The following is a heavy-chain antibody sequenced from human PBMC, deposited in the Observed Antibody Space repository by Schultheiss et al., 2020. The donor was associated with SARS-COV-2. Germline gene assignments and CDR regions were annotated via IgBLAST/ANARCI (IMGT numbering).Heavy chain of an antibody. V-gene: IGHV3-53*01. CDR3: AKDPHP. CDR1: GFTFSDYY. Sequence: GGSLRLSCAASGFTFSDYYMSWIRQAPGKGLEWVSVIYSGGSTYYADSVKGRFFISRDNPKNTLYLDMNSLRAEDTAVYYCAKDPHPWGQGTLVTVSS. CDR2: IYSGGST. J-gene: IGHJ5*02.